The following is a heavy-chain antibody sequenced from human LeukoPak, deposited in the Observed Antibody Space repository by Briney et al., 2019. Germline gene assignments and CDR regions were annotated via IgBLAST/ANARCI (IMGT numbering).Heavy chain of an antibody. V-gene: IGHV1-18*01. Sequence: ASVKVSCKTSGYTFTSYGISWVRQAPGQGLEWMGWISAYNGNTNYAQKLQGRVTMTTDTSTTTAYMELRSLRSDDTAVYYCARRGVCCGSTSCYCNPPDYYMDVWGKGTTVTVSS. D-gene: IGHD2-2*01. CDR2: ISAYNGNT. J-gene: IGHJ6*03. CDR3: ARRGVCCGSTSCYCNPPDYYMDV. CDR1: GYTFTSYG.